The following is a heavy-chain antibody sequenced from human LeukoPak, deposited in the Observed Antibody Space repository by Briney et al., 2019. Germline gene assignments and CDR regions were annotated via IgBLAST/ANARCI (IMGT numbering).Heavy chain of an antibody. V-gene: IGHV1-2*02. J-gene: IGHJ6*03. CDR1: GYTFTSYY. CDR3: ARGCATSLLPSFYYYMDV. CDR2: INPNSGGT. D-gene: IGHD2-21*01. Sequence: ASVKVSCKASGYTFTSYYMHWVRQAPGQRLEWMGWINPNSGGTNYAQKFQGSVTMTRDTSISTAYMELSRLRSDDTAVYYCARGCATSLLPSFYYYMDVWGKGTTVTISS.